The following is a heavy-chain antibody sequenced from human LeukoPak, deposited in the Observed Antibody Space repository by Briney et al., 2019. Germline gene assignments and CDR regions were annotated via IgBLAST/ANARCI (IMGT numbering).Heavy chain of an antibody. CDR1: GFIFSTYD. V-gene: IGHV3-33*03. D-gene: IGHD6-19*01. J-gene: IGHJ4*02. CDR2: IWYDGSNK. CDR3: AKSAYSTAWYVGY. Sequence: GGSLRLSCVASGFIFSTYDMTWVRQAPGKGLEWVAVIWYDGSNKYYADSVKGRFTISRDNSKNTLYLQMNSLRAEDTAVYYCAKSAYSTAWYVGYWGQGTLVTVPS.